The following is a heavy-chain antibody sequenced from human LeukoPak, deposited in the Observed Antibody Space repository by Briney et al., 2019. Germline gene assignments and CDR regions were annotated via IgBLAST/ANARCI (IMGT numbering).Heavy chain of an antibody. D-gene: IGHD6-13*01. CDR1: GYSSTNYW. Sequence: GESLKISCKGSGYSSTNYWIGWVRQMPGKGLEWMGIIYLGDSDTRYSPSFQGQVTISADKSISTAYLQWSSLKASDTAMYYCARPHQGYSSWFDPWGQGTLVTVSS. J-gene: IGHJ5*02. V-gene: IGHV5-51*01. CDR2: IYLGDSDT. CDR3: ARPHQGYSSWFDP.